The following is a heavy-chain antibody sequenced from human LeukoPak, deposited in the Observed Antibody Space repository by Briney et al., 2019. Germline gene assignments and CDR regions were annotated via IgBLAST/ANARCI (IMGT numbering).Heavy chain of an antibody. Sequence: GASVKVSCKASGYTFTSYDIDWVRQATGQGLEWMGWMNPNSGNTGYAQEFQGRVTMTRNTSISTAYMELSSLRSEDTAVYYCARGRFYDSSGYYDYWGQGTLVTVSS. CDR3: ARGRFYDSSGYYDY. D-gene: IGHD3-22*01. CDR1: GYTFTSYD. V-gene: IGHV1-8*01. J-gene: IGHJ4*02. CDR2: MNPNSGNT.